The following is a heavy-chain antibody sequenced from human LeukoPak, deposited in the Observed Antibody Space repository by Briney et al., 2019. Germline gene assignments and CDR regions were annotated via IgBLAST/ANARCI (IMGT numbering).Heavy chain of an antibody. J-gene: IGHJ3*02. D-gene: IGHD5-24*01. Sequence: PSETLSLTCTVSGGSISSDDYCWNWIRQHPGKGLEWIGYIYYSGSTYYNPSLKSRVALSVDTSKNQFSLKLSSLTAADTAVYYCAKSREEIRGLDAFDIWGQGTMVTVSS. V-gene: IGHV4-31*03. CDR2: IYYSGST. CDR3: AKSREEIRGLDAFDI. CDR1: GGSISSDDYC.